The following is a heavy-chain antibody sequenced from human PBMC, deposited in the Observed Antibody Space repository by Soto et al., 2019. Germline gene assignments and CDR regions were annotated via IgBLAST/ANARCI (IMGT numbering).Heavy chain of an antibody. CDR3: ARSDYYGSGTSDRHANDAFDI. Sequence: QVPLQQWGAGLLKPSETLSLTCAVYGGSFSGYYWSWIRQPPGKGLEWIGEINHSGSTNYNPSRKSRVTISVDTSKYQFSLKLSSVTAADTAVYYCARSDYYGSGTSDRHANDAFDIWCQGTMVTVSS. J-gene: IGHJ3*02. CDR1: GGSFSGYY. V-gene: IGHV4-34*01. D-gene: IGHD3-10*01. CDR2: INHSGST.